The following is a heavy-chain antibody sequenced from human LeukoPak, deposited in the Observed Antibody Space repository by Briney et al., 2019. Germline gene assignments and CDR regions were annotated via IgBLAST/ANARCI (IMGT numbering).Heavy chain of an antibody. D-gene: IGHD3-16*02. CDR2: IYHTGNT. Sequence: KTSETLSLTCSVSGYSISSGYYWGWIRQPPGKGLEWVGSIYHTGNTYYNSSLRSRVTISVDTSKNQFSLRLSSVTAADTAVYYCARAIWGSNPPRDYWGQGILVTVSS. CDR3: ARAIWGSNPPRDY. CDR1: GYSISSGYY. V-gene: IGHV4-38-2*02. J-gene: IGHJ4*02.